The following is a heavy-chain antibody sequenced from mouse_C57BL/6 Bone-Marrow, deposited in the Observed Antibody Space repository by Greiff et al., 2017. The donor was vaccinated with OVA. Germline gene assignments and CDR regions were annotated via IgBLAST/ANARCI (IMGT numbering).Heavy chain of an antibody. V-gene: IGHV5-12*01. D-gene: IGHD1-1*01. CDR3: ARVGYYGSSYNAMDY. CDR2: ISNGGGST. Sequence: EVQGVESGGGLVQPGGSLKLSCAASGFTFSDYYMYWVRQTPEKRLEWVAYISNGGGSTYYPDTVKGRFTISRDNAKNTLYLQMSRLKSEDTAMYYCARVGYYGSSYNAMDYWGQGTSVTVSS. J-gene: IGHJ4*01. CDR1: GFTFSDYY.